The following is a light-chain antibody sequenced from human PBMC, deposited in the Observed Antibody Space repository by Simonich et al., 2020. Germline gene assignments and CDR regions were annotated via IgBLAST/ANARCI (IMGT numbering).Light chain of an antibody. CDR1: KSVSSSY. J-gene: IGKJ1*01. CDR3: QQYGSSPWT. Sequence: EIVLTQSPGTLSLSPGERATLSCRASKSVSSSYLAWYQQKPGLAPRLLIYDASSRPTGIPDRFSGSGSGTDFTLTISRLEPEDFAVYYCQQYGSSPWTFGQGTKVEIK. V-gene: IGKV3D-20*01. CDR2: DAS.